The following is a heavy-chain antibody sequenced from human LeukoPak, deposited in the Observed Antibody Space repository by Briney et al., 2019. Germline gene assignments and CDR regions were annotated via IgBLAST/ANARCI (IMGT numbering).Heavy chain of an antibody. CDR1: GFTFSSYW. D-gene: IGHD2-2*01. V-gene: IGHV3-7*05. Sequence: GGSLRLSCAASGFTFSSYWMSWVRQAPGKGLEWVANIKQDGSEKHYVDSVKGRFTISRDNAKNSLFLQMNSLRAEDTAVYYCARECGTSCKNGFDIWGQGTLVTVSS. CDR2: IKQDGSEK. J-gene: IGHJ3*02. CDR3: ARECGTSCKNGFDI.